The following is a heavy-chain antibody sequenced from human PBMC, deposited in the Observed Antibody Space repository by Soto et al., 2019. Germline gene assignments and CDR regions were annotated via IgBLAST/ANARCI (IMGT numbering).Heavy chain of an antibody. V-gene: IGHV3-53*01. CDR1: GFNITINY. J-gene: IGHJ6*02. CDR3: ARDRYDDASGYYYYYYGRDV. Sequence: GGSLRLSCAVSGFNITINYMSWVRRAPGKGLEWVSIIYSDGRTYNADSVKGRFTISRDNSENTLFLQMNSLRSEDTAIYYCARDRYDDASGYYYYYYGRDVWGQGTTGTVSS. CDR2: IYSDGRT. D-gene: IGHD3-22*01.